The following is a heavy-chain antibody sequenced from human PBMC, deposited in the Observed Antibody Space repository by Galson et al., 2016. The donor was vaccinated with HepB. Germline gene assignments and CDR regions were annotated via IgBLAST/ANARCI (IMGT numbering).Heavy chain of an antibody. D-gene: IGHD1-26*01. CDR3: ASSFETRFGSGSYY. V-gene: IGHV3-11*04. CDR1: GFTFGDYY. CDR2: ITGSGFTM. Sequence: SLRLSCAASGFTFGDYYMSWIRQAPGKGLEWISYITGSGFTMSYADSVKGRFTISRANAKNSLYLQMNSLRAEDTAVYYCASSFETRFGSGSYYWGQGTLVTVSS. J-gene: IGHJ4*02.